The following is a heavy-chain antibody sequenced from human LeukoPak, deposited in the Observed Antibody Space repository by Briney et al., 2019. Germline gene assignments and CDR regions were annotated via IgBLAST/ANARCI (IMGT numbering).Heavy chain of an antibody. D-gene: IGHD5-18*01. CDR2: INGYNGNT. J-gene: IGHJ4*02. V-gene: IGHV1-18*01. CDR3: ARSRGGYSYGYGEN. CDR1: GGTFSSYA. Sequence: ASVKVSCKASGGTFSSYAISWVRQAPGQGLEWMGWINGYNGNTNYAQKLQGRVTMNTDTSTNTAYMELRSLTSDDTAVYYCARSRGGYSYGYGENWGQGTLVTVSS.